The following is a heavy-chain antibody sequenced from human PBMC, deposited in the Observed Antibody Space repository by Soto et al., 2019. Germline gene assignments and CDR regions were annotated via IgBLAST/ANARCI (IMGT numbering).Heavy chain of an antibody. J-gene: IGHJ6*02. Sequence: SETLSLTCTVSGDSISSYYWSWIRQPPGKGLEWIGYIYYSGSTNYNPSLKSRVTISVDTSKDQFSLKLSSVTAADTAVYYCARHLAYYYYYAMDVWGQGTTVTVSS. CDR1: GDSISSYY. V-gene: IGHV4-59*08. CDR3: ARHLAYYYYYAMDV. CDR2: IYYSGST.